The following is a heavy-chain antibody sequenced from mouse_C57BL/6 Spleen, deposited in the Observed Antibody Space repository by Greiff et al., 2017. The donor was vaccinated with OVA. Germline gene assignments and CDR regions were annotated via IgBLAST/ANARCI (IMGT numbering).Heavy chain of an antibody. CDR3: ARRDYGSSYVPLFDY. CDR2: INPSSGYT. Sequence: QVQLKQSGAELARPGASVKMSCKASGYTFTSYTMHWVKQRPGQGLEWIGYINPSSGYTKYNQKFKDKATLTADKSSSTAYMQLSSLTSEDSAIYYCARRDYGSSYVPLFDYWGQGTTLTVSS. CDR1: GYTFTSYT. J-gene: IGHJ2*01. V-gene: IGHV1-4*01. D-gene: IGHD1-1*01.